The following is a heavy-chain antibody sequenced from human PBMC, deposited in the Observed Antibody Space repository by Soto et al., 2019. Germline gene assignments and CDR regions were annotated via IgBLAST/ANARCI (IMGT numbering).Heavy chain of an antibody. D-gene: IGHD1-1*01. J-gene: IGHJ4*02. CDR2: ISYDGSDK. CDR1: GFTFSSYG. Sequence: GGSLRLSCAASGFTFSSYGMHWVRQAPGRGLEWVAVISYDGSDKYYADSVKGRFTISRDNSKNTLYLQMNSLRAEDTAVYYCASTPTGTTWDYFDYWGQGTLVTVSS. V-gene: IGHV3-30*03. CDR3: ASTPTGTTWDYFDY.